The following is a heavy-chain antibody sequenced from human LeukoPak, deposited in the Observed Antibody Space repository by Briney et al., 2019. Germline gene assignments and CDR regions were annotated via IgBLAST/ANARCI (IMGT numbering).Heavy chain of an antibody. Sequence: PSETLSLTCAVYGGSFSGYYWSWLRQPPGKGLEWLGSIYYSGSTYYNPSLKSRVTISVDTSKNQVSLKLSSMTATDTAVYYCARVLLSDYDILTGYYEVRYYMDVGGKGTTVTVS. CDR3: ARVLLSDYDILTGYYEVRYYMDV. CDR2: IYYSGST. V-gene: IGHV4-34*01. D-gene: IGHD3-9*01. J-gene: IGHJ6*03. CDR1: GGSFSGYY.